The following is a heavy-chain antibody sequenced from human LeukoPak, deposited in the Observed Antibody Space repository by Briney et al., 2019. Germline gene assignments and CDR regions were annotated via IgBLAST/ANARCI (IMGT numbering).Heavy chain of an antibody. CDR3: ARDAYYYDSSGYYCFWLDP. V-gene: IGHV1-69*01. D-gene: IGHD3-22*01. Sequence: SVKVSCRASGGXFSSYAISWLRQAPGQGLEWVGVMIPIFGTANYAQKFQGRVTIPADEFTSTASMELSALRSDDTAEDFCARDAYYYDSSGYYCFWLDPWGQGTLVTVSS. CDR1: GGXFSSYA. J-gene: IGHJ5*02. CDR2: MIPIFGTA.